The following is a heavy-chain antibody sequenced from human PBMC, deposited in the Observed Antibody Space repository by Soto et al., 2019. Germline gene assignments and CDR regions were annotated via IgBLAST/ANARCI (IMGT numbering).Heavy chain of an antibody. CDR1: GFTFSSFD. CDR2: ISGSGGST. D-gene: IGHD2-8*02. J-gene: IGHJ4*02. V-gene: IGHV3-23*01. CDR3: AKITHYWPIGN. Sequence: GGSLRLSCAASGFTFSSFDMSWVRQAPGKGLEWVSAISGSGGSTYYADSVKGRFTISRDNSKNTLYLQMNGLRAEDTAIYYCAKITHYWPIGNWGQGTLVTVSS.